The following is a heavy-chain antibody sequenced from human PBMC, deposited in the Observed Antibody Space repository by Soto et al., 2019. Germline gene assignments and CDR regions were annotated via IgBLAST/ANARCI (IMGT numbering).Heavy chain of an antibody. D-gene: IGHD6-19*01. J-gene: IGHJ4*02. V-gene: IGHV3-21*01. Sequence: GGSLRLSCVASGFTFSSYSMNWVRQAPGKGLEWVSSISSSSSYIYYADSVKGRFTISRDNAKNSLYLQMNSLRAEDTAVYYCASLQWLTKRGENPLDYWGQGTLVTVSS. CDR2: ISSSSSYI. CDR3: ASLQWLTKRGENPLDY. CDR1: GFTFSSYS.